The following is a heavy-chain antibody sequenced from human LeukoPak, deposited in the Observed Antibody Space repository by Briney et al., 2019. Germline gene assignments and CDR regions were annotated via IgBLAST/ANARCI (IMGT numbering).Heavy chain of an antibody. Sequence: GGSLRLSCAASGFTFSGSAMHWVRQASGKGLEWVGRIRSKANSYATAYAASVKGRFTISRDDSKNTAYLQMNSLKTEDTAVYYCTRHCSSTSCYTDAFDIWGQGTMVTVSS. D-gene: IGHD2-2*01. CDR3: TRHCSSTSCYTDAFDI. J-gene: IGHJ3*02. CDR2: IRSKANSYAT. CDR1: GFTFSGSA. V-gene: IGHV3-73*01.